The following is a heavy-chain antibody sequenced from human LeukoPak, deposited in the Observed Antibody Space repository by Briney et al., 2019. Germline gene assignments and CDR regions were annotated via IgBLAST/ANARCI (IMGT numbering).Heavy chain of an antibody. Sequence: GGSLRPSCTASGFTFSSYCMTWVRQAPGKGLEWVAEIIQDGSATYYVDSVKGRFTISRDNDKKSLYLQMNSLRAEDTAVYYCAGVGATGLDYWGQGTLVTVSS. J-gene: IGHJ4*02. CDR1: GFTFSSYC. CDR2: IIQDGSAT. V-gene: IGHV3-7*04. CDR3: AGVGATGLDY. D-gene: IGHD1-26*01.